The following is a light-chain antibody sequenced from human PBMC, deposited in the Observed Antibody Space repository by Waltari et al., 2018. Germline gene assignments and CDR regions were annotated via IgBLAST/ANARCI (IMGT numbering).Light chain of an antibody. CDR2: KVS. CDR3: MQGTHWPPSL. V-gene: IGKV2-30*01. J-gene: IGKJ1*01. Sequence: VVMTQSPLSLPVTLGQPASISCRSSQSLVYSDGNTYLNWFQQRPGQSPRRLIYKVSHRESGVPDRLSGSGSGTDFTLKISRVEAEDVGVYYCMQGTHWPPSLFGQGTKVEIK. CDR1: QSLVYSDGNTY.